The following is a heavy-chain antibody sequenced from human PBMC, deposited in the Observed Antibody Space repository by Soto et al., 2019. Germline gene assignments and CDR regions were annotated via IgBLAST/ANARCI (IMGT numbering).Heavy chain of an antibody. CDR1: GASITSYY. CDR3: ARVDNIAGYHFED. Sequence: SETLSLTCTVSGASITSYYWSWIRQPPWKGLEWIVYIYHSGSTNYNPSLKSRINISVDTSKNQFSLKLRSVTAADTAVYYCARVDNIAGYHFEDWGQGTMVTLSS. J-gene: IGHJ4*02. D-gene: IGHD1-1*01. V-gene: IGHV4-59*01. CDR2: IYHSGST.